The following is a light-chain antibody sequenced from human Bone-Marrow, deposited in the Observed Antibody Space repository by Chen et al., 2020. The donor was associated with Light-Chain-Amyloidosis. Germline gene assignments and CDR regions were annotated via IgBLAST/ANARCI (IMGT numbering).Light chain of an antibody. Sequence: QAVLTQPSSLSASPGASVSLTCTLCSCAIVTSYNMYWYQQKSGSPPQYLLNYKSDSDYQQGSGVPSRFSASKDASANAGILVIAGLQPEDEADYYCMIWYNNAVVFGGGTKLIVL. V-gene: IGLV5-45*04. J-gene: IGLJ2*01. CDR2: YKSDSDY. CDR1: SCAIVTSYN. CDR3: MIWYNNAVV.